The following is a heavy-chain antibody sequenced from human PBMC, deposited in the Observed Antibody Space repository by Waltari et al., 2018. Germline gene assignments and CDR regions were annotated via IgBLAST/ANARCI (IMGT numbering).Heavy chain of an antibody. CDR2: ISSSRSTI. J-gene: IGHJ6*02. CDR3: ARDIGLRYFDWYPDV. CDR1: GFTFSSYS. V-gene: IGHV3-48*01. Sequence: EVQLVESGGGLVQPGGSLRLSCAASGFTFSSYSMNWVRQAPGKGLEWVSYISSSRSTIYYADSVKGRFTISRDNAKNSLYLQMISLRAEDTAVYYCARDIGLRYFDWYPDVWGQGTTVTVSS. D-gene: IGHD3-9*01.